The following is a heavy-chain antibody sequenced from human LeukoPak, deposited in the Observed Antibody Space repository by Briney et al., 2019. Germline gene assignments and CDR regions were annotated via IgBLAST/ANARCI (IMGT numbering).Heavy chain of an antibody. V-gene: IGHV4-59*02. CDR3: ATLVYSGSRYHFDT. J-gene: IGHJ4*02. Sequence: PSETLSLTCSVSNGAVKNYYWTWIRQPPGQGLEWIGNFLYSGTTTYRASLDSRLIISVDNSKNTVSLRLFSVTAADTSVYYCATLVYSGSRYHFDTWGQGTLVTVSS. CDR1: NGAVKNYY. CDR2: FLYSGTT. D-gene: IGHD1-26*01.